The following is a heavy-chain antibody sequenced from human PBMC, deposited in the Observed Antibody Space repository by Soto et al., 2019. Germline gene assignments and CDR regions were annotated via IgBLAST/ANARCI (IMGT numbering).Heavy chain of an antibody. Sequence: SETLSLTCTVSGGSISSGGYYWSWIRQHPGKGLEWIGYIYYSGSTYYNPSLKSRVTISVDTSKKQFTLKLSSVTAADTAVYYCARDFNPPWSGWFDPWGQGTLVTVSS. D-gene: IGHD2-8*02. CDR2: IYYSGST. V-gene: IGHV4-31*03. J-gene: IGHJ5*02. CDR3: ARDFNPPWSGWFDP. CDR1: GGSISSGGYY.